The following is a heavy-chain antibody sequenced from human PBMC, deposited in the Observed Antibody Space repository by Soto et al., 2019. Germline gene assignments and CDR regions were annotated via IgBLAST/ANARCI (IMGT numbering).Heavy chain of an antibody. CDR1: GFPLSTYG. CDR2: ITGTGGNT. Sequence: EVQLLESGGGLVQPGGSLRLSCAASGFPLSTYGMTWVRQAPGKGLEWVSAITGTGGNTSYVDSVKGRFTSSRDNSKNMLYLQVNSLRVEDTAVYYCARIRGYWYGLDVWGQGTTVTVSS. CDR3: ARIRGYWYGLDV. J-gene: IGHJ6*02. V-gene: IGHV3-23*01.